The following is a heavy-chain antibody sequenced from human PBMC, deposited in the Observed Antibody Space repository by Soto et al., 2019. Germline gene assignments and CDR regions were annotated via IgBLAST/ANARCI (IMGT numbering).Heavy chain of an antibody. CDR1: GFTLSNYW. CDR2: INEDESEK. Sequence: EMQLVESGGGLVQPGGSLRLSCVASGFTLSNYWMSWVRQAPGKGLEWVANINEDESEKNYVDSVKGRLTISRDNAKNSLYLQMNSLIAEDTAVYYCARFRHASTGYLGSSFDYWGQGTLVTVSS. CDR3: ARFRHASTGYLGSSFDY. V-gene: IGHV3-7*05. J-gene: IGHJ4*02. D-gene: IGHD3-22*01.